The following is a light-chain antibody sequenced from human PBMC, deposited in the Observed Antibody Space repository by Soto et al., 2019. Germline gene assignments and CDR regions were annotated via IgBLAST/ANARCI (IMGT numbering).Light chain of an antibody. V-gene: IGKV1-5*03. CDR3: QQYNSSPT. Sequence: DIQMTQSPSTLSPSVGDRVTITCRASQSISSRLAWYQQKPGKAPKLLIYKASSFESGVPSRFSGSGSGTEFTLTISSLQPDDFATYYCQQYNSSPTFGQGTKVEIK. CDR2: KAS. J-gene: IGKJ1*01. CDR1: QSISSR.